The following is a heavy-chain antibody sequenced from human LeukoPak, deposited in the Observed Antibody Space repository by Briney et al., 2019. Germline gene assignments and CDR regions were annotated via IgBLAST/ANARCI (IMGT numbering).Heavy chain of an antibody. V-gene: IGHV1-69*04. J-gene: IGHJ4*02. CDR3: ARGVVPAASNLAY. Sequence: SVKVSCKASGGTFSSYAISWVRQAPGQGLEWMGRIIPILGIANYAQKFQGRVTVTADKSTSTACMELSSLRSEDTAVYYCARGVVPAASNLAYWGQGTLVTVSS. CDR2: IIPILGIA. CDR1: GGTFSSYA. D-gene: IGHD2-2*01.